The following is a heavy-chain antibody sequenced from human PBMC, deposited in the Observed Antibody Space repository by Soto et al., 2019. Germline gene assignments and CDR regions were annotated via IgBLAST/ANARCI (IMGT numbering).Heavy chain of an antibody. Sequence: GGSLRLSCAASGFTCSSYAMHWVRQAPGKGLEWVAVISYDGSNKYYADSVKGRFTISRDNSKSTLYLQMNSLRAEDTAVYYCARNLPSSGWIYYYYGMDVWGQGTTVTVSS. CDR2: ISYDGSNK. CDR1: GFTCSSYA. D-gene: IGHD6-19*01. CDR3: ARNLPSSGWIYYYYGMDV. V-gene: IGHV3-30-3*01. J-gene: IGHJ6*02.